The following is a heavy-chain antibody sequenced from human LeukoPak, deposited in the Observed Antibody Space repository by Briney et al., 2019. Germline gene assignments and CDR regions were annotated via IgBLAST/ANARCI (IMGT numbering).Heavy chain of an antibody. Sequence: SVKVSCKASGGTFSSYAISWVRQAPGQGLEWMGRIIPIFGTANYAQKFQGRVTITTDESTSTAYMELSSLRSEDTAVYYCAREVPVVVPPYYYYMDVWGKGTTVTVSS. D-gene: IGHD2-2*01. CDR3: AREVPVVVPPYYYYMDV. J-gene: IGHJ6*03. CDR1: GGTFSSYA. V-gene: IGHV1-69*05. CDR2: IIPIFGTA.